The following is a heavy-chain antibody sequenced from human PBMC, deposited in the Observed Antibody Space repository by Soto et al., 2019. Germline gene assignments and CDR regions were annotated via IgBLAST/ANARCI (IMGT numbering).Heavy chain of an antibody. V-gene: IGHV3-11*01. CDR2: ISSSGSTI. CDR3: ASPGEACISTSCYRAFDI. D-gene: IGHD2-2*01. CDR1: GFTFSDYY. Sequence: QVQLVESGGGLVKPGGSLRLSCAASGFTFSDYYMSWIRQAPGKGLEWVSYISSSGSTIYYADSVKGRFTISRDNAKNSLYLQMNSLRAEDTAVYYCASPGEACISTSCYRAFDIWGQGIMVTVSS. J-gene: IGHJ3*02.